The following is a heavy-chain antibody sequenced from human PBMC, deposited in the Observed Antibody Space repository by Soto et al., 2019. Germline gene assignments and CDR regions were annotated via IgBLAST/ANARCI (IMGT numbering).Heavy chain of an antibody. D-gene: IGHD1-7*01. J-gene: IGHJ4*02. CDR2: IYYSGST. Sequence: QLQLQESGPGLVKPSETLSLTCTVSGGSISSSSYYWGWIRQPPGKGLEWIGSIYYSGSTYYNASLKSRVTISVDTSKNQFSLKLSAVTAADTAVYYCVGYSKGHGTPDYWGQGTLVTVSS. CDR1: GGSISSSSYY. CDR3: VGYSKGHGTPDY. V-gene: IGHV4-39*01.